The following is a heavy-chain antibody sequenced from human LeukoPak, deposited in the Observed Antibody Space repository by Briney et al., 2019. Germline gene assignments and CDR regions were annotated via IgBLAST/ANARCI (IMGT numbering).Heavy chain of an antibody. CDR2: IKGDGSSI. V-gene: IGHV3-74*01. Sequence: GGSLRLSCAASGFTFSNYWMFWVRHAPGKGLVWVSHIKGDGSSITYADSVKGRFAISRDNAKSTLFLQLNSLRVDDTAVYYCARGGLPGGFDYWGQGALVTVSS. J-gene: IGHJ4*02. CDR1: GFTFSNYW. CDR3: ARGGLPGGFDY. D-gene: IGHD2-15*01.